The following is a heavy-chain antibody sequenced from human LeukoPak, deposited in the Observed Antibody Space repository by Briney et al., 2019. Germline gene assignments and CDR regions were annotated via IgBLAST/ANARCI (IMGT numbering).Heavy chain of an antibody. V-gene: IGHV4-59*01. D-gene: IGHD3-22*01. J-gene: IGHJ6*02. CDR3: ATXTYYDPTQYGMDV. CDR2: IYYSGST. CDR1: GGSISSYY. Sequence: NPSETLSLTCTVSGGSISSYYWSWIRQPPGKGLEWIGYIYYSGSTNYNPSLKSRVTISVDTSKNQFSLKLSSVTAADTAVYYCATXTYYDPTQYGMDVWGQGTTVTVXS.